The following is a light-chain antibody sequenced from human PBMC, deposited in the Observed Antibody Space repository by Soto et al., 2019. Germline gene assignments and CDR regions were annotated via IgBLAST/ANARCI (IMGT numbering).Light chain of an antibody. CDR3: QQYGSSPRT. V-gene: IGKV3-20*01. CDR1: QSVSSSY. Sequence: EIGLTQSPGTLSLSPGETATLSCRASQSVSSSYLAWYQQKPGQAPRLLIYDASSRATGIPDRFSGSGSGTDFTLTISRLEPEDVAVYYCQQYGSSPRTFGQGTKVEIK. J-gene: IGKJ1*01. CDR2: DAS.